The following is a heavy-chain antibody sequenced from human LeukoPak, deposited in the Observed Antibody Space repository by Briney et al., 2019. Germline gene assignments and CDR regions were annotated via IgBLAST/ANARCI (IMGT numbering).Heavy chain of an antibody. CDR2: ISYEGKNK. CDR1: GFNFSHYA. J-gene: IGHJ4*02. CDR3: ARGWAYSYDSSGYFGL. D-gene: IGHD3-22*01. V-gene: IGHV3-30*04. Sequence: PGRSLRLSCAASGFNFSHYAMHWVRQAPGRGLEWSSVISYEGKNKFHADSVRGRFTVTRDNFKDKLYLHMNRLRPEDTAVYFCARGWAYSYDSSGYFGLWGQGTLVNVSS.